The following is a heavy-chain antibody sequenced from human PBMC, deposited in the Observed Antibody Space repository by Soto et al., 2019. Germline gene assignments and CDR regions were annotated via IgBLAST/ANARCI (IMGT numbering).Heavy chain of an antibody. CDR3: TGERYGGFDY. CDR1: GGSISSGGYY. J-gene: IGHJ4*02. V-gene: IGHV4-31*03. Sequence: QVQLQESGPGLVKPSQTLSLTCTVSGGSISSGGYYWSWIRQHPGKGLEWIAYIYYSGSTYYNPSIKRRVIISVDTSKNQFSLKLSSVTAADTAVYYCTGERYGGFDYWGQGTLVTVSS. CDR2: IYYSGST. D-gene: IGHD3-16*01.